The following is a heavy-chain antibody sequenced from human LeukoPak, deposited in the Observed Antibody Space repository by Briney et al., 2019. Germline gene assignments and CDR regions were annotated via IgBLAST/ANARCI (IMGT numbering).Heavy chain of an antibody. CDR2: IYYSGST. CDR3: ARSESAAGMTFDY. CDR1: GGSISSYY. J-gene: IGHJ4*02. Sequence: PSETLSLTCTVSGGSISSYYWSWIRQPPGKGLEWIGYIYYSGSTNYNPSLKSRVTISVDTSKNQFSLKLSSVTAADTAVYYCARSESAAGMTFDYWGQGTLVTVSS. D-gene: IGHD6-13*01. V-gene: IGHV4-59*01.